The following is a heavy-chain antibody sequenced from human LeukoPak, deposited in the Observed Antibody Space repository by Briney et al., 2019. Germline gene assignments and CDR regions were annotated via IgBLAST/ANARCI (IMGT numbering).Heavy chain of an antibody. V-gene: IGHV1-2*02. CDR2: INPNSGGT. CDR1: GYTFTGYY. CDR3: ARSRNGHDILTGYYSPFDY. J-gene: IGHJ4*02. Sequence: ASVKVSCKASGYTFTGYYMHWVRQAPGQGLEWMGWINPNSGGTNYAQKLQGRVTMTTDTSTSTAYMVLRSLRSDDTAVYYCARSRNGHDILTGYYSPFDYWGQGTLVTVSS. D-gene: IGHD3-9*01.